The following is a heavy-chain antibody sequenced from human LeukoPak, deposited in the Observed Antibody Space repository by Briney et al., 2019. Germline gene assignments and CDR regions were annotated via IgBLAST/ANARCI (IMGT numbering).Heavy chain of an antibody. CDR2: IYHSGST. CDR1: GGSISSSNW. D-gene: IGHD6-6*01. J-gene: IGHJ5*01. V-gene: IGHV4-4*02. Sequence: SGTLSLTCAVSGGSISSSNWWSWVRQPPGKGLEWIGEIYHSGSTYSNPSLQSRVTISVDKSKNHFSLKLTSVTAADTAVYYCARTSAEYSNSWIDSWDQGTLVIVSS. CDR3: ARTSAEYSNSWIDS.